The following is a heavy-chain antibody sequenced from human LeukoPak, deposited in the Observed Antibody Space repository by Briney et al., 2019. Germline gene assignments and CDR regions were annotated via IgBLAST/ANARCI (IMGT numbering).Heavy chain of an antibody. J-gene: IGHJ2*01. D-gene: IGHD7-27*01. V-gene: IGHV1-69*05. Sequence: GASVKVSCKASGGTFSSYAMSWVRQAPGRGLEWMGGIIPIFGTANYAQKFQGRVTITTDESTSTAYMELSSLRSEDTAVYYCARTQTGDANWYFDLWGRGTLVTVSS. CDR3: ARTQTGDANWYFDL. CDR1: GGTFSSYA. CDR2: IIPIFGTA.